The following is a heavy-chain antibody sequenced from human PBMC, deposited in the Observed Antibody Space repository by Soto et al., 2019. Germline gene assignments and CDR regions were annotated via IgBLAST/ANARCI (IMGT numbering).Heavy chain of an antibody. CDR2: IYYSGST. J-gene: IGHJ3*02. V-gene: IGHV4-39*07. CDR3: ARGSYDYGDYASAFDI. Sequence: KPSETLSLTCTVSGGSISSSSYYWGWIRQPPGKGLEWIGSIYYSGSTNYNPSLKSRVTISVDTSKNQFSLKLSSVTAADTAVYYCARGSYDYGDYASAFDIWGQGTMVPVSS. CDR1: GGSISSSSYY. D-gene: IGHD4-17*01.